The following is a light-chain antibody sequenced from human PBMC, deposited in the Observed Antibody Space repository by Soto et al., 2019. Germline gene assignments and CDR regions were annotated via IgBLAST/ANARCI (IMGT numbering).Light chain of an antibody. V-gene: IGKV3-20*01. CDR3: TQYGSSPWTT. CDR2: GAS. CDR1: QSISSSS. J-gene: IGKJ1*01. Sequence: EIVLTQSPGTLSLSPGQRATLACRASQSISSSSVAWYQQKPGQAPRILIYGASNRDTGIPDIFSGSGSGTDFALTISRLEPEDFAVYYCTQYGSSPWTTFGEGTKVELK.